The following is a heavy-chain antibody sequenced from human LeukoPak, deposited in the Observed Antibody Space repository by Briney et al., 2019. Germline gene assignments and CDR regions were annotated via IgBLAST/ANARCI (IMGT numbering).Heavy chain of an antibody. J-gene: IGHJ4*02. CDR3: TTEYYYDSSGYYYFAY. CDR1: GFTFSNAW. D-gene: IGHD3-22*01. Sequence: GGSLRLSCAASGFTFSNAWMSWVRQAPGKGLEWVGRIKSKTDGGTTDYAAPVKGRFTISRDDSKNTLYLQMNSLKTEDTAVYYCTTEYYYDSSGYYYFAYWGQGTLVTVSS. CDR2: IKSKTDGGTT. V-gene: IGHV3-15*01.